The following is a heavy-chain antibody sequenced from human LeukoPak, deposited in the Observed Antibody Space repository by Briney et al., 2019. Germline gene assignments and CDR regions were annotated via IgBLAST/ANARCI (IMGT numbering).Heavy chain of an antibody. CDR1: GGSISRYY. D-gene: IGHD1-26*01. Sequence: PSETLSLTCTVSGGSISRYYWSWIRLPAGKGLEWIGRIYSGGSTNYNPSLKSRVTMSVDTSKNQFSLTLSSVTAADTAVNYCARDWVGATTDVFDYWGQGTLVTVSS. J-gene: IGHJ4*02. V-gene: IGHV4-4*07. CDR2: IYSGGST. CDR3: ARDWVGATTDVFDY.